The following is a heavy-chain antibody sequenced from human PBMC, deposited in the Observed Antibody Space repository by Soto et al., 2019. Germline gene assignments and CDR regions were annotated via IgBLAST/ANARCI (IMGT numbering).Heavy chain of an antibody. CDR2: IYYSGST. CDR3: ATRYCSDGSCYYSGAFDI. CDR1: GGSISSGGYY. Sequence: QVQLQESGPGLVKPSQTLSLTCTVSGGSISSGGYYWSWIRQHPGKGLEWIGYIYYSGSTYYNPSLKSRVTISVDPYKNPFSPKLSSVTAADTAVYYCATRYCSDGSCYYSGAFDIWGQGTMVTVSS. J-gene: IGHJ3*02. D-gene: IGHD2-15*01. V-gene: IGHV4-31*03.